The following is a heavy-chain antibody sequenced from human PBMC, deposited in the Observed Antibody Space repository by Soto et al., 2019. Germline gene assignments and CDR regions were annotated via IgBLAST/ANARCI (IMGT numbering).Heavy chain of an antibody. CDR1: GGSFSGYS. CDR2: INHSGST. V-gene: IGHV4-34*01. Sequence: PSETLSLTCAVYGGSFSGYSWNWIRQPPGKGLEWIGEINHSGSTNYNPSLKSRVTISVDTSKNQFSLKLTSVTAADTAVYYCARVSADRYSGSGLVDYWGQGTLVTVSS. D-gene: IGHD1-26*01. J-gene: IGHJ4*02. CDR3: ARVSADRYSGSGLVDY.